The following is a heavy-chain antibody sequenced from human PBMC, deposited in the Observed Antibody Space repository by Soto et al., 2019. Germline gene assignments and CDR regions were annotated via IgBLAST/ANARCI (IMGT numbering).Heavy chain of an antibody. CDR3: ARGRSGDDYYYYCGMDV. Sequence: QVQLVQSGAEVKKPGASVKVSCKASGYTFTSYDINWVRQATGQGLEWMGWMNPNSGNTGYAQKFQGRVTMTRNTSLRTAYTELSSLRSEDTAVYYCARGRSGDDYYYYCGMDVWGQGTTVTVSS. J-gene: IGHJ6*02. CDR1: GYTFTSYD. D-gene: IGHD5-12*01. V-gene: IGHV1-8*01. CDR2: MNPNSGNT.